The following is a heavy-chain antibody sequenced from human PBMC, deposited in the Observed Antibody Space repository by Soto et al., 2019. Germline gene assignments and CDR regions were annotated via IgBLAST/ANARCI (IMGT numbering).Heavy chain of an antibody. J-gene: IGHJ4*02. CDR3: AREVGYCTNGVCHYYFDY. CDR2: ISAYNGNT. Sequence: QVQLVQSGAEVKKPGASVKVSCKASGYTFTSYGISWVRQAPGQGLEWMGWISAYNGNTNYAQKLQGRVTMTTDTSTSTAYMGLRSLRSDDTAVYYCAREVGYCTNGVCHYYFDYWGQGTLVTVSS. V-gene: IGHV1-18*01. CDR1: GYTFTSYG. D-gene: IGHD2-8*01.